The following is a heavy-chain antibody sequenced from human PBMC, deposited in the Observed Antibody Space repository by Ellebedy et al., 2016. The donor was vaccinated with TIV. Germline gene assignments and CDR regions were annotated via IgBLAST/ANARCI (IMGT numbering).Heavy chain of an antibody. V-gene: IGHV1-18*01. Sequence: ASVKVSCXASSYTFTRYGISWVRQAPGQGLEWMGWISPENGNTNYAQKLQGRVTMTTDTSTSTVYMEMSSLRSEDTAVYYCAREGGMLGKYNSIWGQGTMVIVSS. CDR2: ISPENGNT. CDR3: AREGGMLGKYNSI. D-gene: IGHD1-1*01. CDR1: SYTFTRYG. J-gene: IGHJ3*02.